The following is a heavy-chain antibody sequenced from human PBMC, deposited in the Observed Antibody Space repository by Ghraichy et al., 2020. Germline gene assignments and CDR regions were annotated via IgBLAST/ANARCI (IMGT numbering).Heavy chain of an antibody. Sequence: SQTLSLTCTVSGGSISSYYWTWIRQAPGKGLEWIGYISHSGSTNYNPSLNSRVTLSIDTSKNQFSLSLTSVTAADTAVYFCARQDGYRGYDYWGQGTLGTVSS. V-gene: IGHV4-59*08. J-gene: IGHJ4*02. CDR2: ISHSGST. D-gene: IGHD5-12*01. CDR1: GGSISSYY. CDR3: ARQDGYRGYDY.